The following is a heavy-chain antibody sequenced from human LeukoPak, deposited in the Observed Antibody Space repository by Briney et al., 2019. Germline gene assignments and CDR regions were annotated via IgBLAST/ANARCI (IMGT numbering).Heavy chain of an antibody. J-gene: IGHJ4*02. CDR3: ATQSASSPLKY. CDR1: GVSITTSSYY. V-gene: IGHV4-39*01. Sequence: SETLSLTCTVSGVSITTSSYYWGWIRQPPGQRLEWIASLYYGGRTFYNPSLEHRVTISVDTPQNQYFLDVRSVTAADTAVYYCATQSASSPLKYWGQGNLVTVSS. D-gene: IGHD3-3*01. CDR2: LYYGGRT.